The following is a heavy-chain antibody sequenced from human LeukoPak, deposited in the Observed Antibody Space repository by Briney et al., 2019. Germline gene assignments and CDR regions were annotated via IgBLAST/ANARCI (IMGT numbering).Heavy chain of an antibody. V-gene: IGHV1-2*02. Sequence: ASVKVSCKASGYTFTGYHMRWVRQAPGQGLEWMGWINPNSGGTNYAQKFQGRVTMTRDTSISTAYMELSRLRSDDTAVYYCARFGTYYYGSGAVGYFDYLGQGTLVTVSS. D-gene: IGHD3-10*01. CDR1: GYTFTGYH. CDR3: ARFGTYYYGSGAVGYFDY. CDR2: INPNSGGT. J-gene: IGHJ4*02.